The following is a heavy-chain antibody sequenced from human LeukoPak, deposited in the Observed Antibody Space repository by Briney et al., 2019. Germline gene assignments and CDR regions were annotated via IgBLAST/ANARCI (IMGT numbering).Heavy chain of an antibody. D-gene: IGHD5-12*01. CDR3: ARASYSGCDWDF. J-gene: IGHJ4*02. CDR1: GYTFRDHY. CDR2: INPNSGGT. Sequence: ASVKVSCKASGYTFRDHYIYWVRQAPGQGLEWMGWINPNSGGTNYVQKFQGRVTMTRDRSISTAYMELSRLTSDDTAVYYCARASYSGCDWDFWGQGTLVTVSS. V-gene: IGHV1-2*02.